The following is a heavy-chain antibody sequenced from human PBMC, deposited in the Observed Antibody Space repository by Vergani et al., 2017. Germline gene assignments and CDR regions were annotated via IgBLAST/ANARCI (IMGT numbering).Heavy chain of an antibody. V-gene: IGHV4-61*02. Sequence: QVQLQESGPGLVKPSQTLSLTCTVSGGSISSGGYYWSWIRQPAGKGLEWIGRIYTSGSTNYNPSLKSRVTMSVDTSKNQFSLKLSSVTAADTAVYYCARESYYYGSGFYGMDVWGQGTTVTVSS. CDR3: ARESYYYGSGFYGMDV. J-gene: IGHJ6*02. D-gene: IGHD3-10*01. CDR1: GGSISSGGYY. CDR2: IYTSGST.